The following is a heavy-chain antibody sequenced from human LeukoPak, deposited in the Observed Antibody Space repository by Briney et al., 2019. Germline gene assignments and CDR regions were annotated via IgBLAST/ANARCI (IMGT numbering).Heavy chain of an antibody. CDR1: GGSISSYY. CDR2: IYYSGST. D-gene: IGHD3-9*01. J-gene: IGHJ3*02. V-gene: IGHV4-59*01. Sequence: SETLSLTCTVSGGSISSYYWSWIRQPPGKGLEWIGYIYYSGSTNYNPSLKSRVTISVDTSKNQFSLKLSSVTAADTAVYYCARQYYDILTDYPGDAFDIWGQGTMVTVSS. CDR3: ARQYYDILTDYPGDAFDI.